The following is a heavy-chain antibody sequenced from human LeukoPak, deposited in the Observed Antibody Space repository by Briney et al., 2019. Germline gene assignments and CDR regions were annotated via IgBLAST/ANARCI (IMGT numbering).Heavy chain of an antibody. CDR2: IYSGGST. Sequence: PWGSLRLSCAASGFTVSINYMNWVRQAPGKGLEWVSIIYSGGSTYYADSVKGRFTISRDNSKNKLYLQMNSLRAEDTAVYYCARVRGAYYMDVWGKGTTVTVSS. CDR1: GFTVSINY. CDR3: ARVRGAYYMDV. V-gene: IGHV3-53*01. J-gene: IGHJ6*03.